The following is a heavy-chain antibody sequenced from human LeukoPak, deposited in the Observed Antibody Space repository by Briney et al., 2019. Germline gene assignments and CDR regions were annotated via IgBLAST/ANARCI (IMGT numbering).Heavy chain of an antibody. D-gene: IGHD3-22*01. V-gene: IGHV1-46*01. CDR1: GYTFTSYD. CDR2: INPSGGST. Sequence: ASVKVSCKASGYTFTSYDINWVRQAPGQGLEWMGIINPSGGSTSYAQKFQGRVTMTRDTSTSTVYVELSSLRSEDTAVYYCAREITIYDSSGYYYYDYWGQGTLVTVSS. J-gene: IGHJ4*02. CDR3: AREITIYDSSGYYYYDY.